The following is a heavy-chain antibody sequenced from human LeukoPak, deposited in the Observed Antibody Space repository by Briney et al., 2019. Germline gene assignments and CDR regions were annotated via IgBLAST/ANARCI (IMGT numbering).Heavy chain of an antibody. J-gene: IGHJ6*04. V-gene: IGHV1-18*01. D-gene: IGHD4-23*01. CDR2: ISPYSGNT. CDR1: GYTFRNYG. CDR3: ARGGVTSVVDV. Sequence: GASVKVSCKTSGYTFRNYGITWVRQIPGQGLEWMGWISPYSGNTNYAQKLQGRVTMTTDTSTSTAYMELRSLTSDDTAVYYCARGGVTSVVDVWGKGTTVTISS.